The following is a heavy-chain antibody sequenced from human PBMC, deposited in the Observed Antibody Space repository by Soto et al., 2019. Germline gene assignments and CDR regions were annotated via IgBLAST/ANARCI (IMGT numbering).Heavy chain of an antibody. CDR2: VYNTGGT. J-gene: IGHJ6*02. CDR1: SGPSSSHN. Sequence: QVQLQQSGPGLVKPSETLSLTCTVSSGPSSSHNWGWIRQSPGRGLEWIGYVYNTGGTSYNPSLKSRVTISADTSANHISLTLSFVTAADTAIYYGVRQGIGNRHGLVDVWGQGTTVSVSS. D-gene: IGHD1-1*01. V-gene: IGHV4-59*08. CDR3: VRQGIGNRHGLVDV.